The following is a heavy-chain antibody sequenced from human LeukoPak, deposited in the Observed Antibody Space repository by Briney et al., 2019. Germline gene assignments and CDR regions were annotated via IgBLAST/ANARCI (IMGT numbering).Heavy chain of an antibody. CDR2: INHSRST. D-gene: IGHD5-12*01. CDR3: ARSWEVATIAFSPFDY. CDR1: GGSFSGYY. Sequence: SETLSLTCAVYGGSFSGYYWSWIRQPPGKGLEWIGEINHSRSTNYNPSLKSRVTISVDTSKNQFSLQLNSVTPEDTAVYYCARSWEVATIAFSPFDYWGQGTLVTVSS. V-gene: IGHV4-34*01. J-gene: IGHJ4*02.